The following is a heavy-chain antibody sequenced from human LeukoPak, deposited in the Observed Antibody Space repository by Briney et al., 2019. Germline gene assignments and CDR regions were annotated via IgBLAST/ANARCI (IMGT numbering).Heavy chain of an antibody. J-gene: IGHJ6*03. V-gene: IGHV4-39*01. CDR1: GGSISGSSYY. Sequence: PSETLSLTCTVSGGSISGSSYYWGWIRQPPGKGLEWIGSIYYSGSTYYNPSLKSRVTISVDTSKNQFSLKLSSVTAADTAVYYCARCPTVTPYYYYMDVWGKGTTVTVSS. CDR3: ARCPTVTPYYYYMDV. CDR2: IYYSGST. D-gene: IGHD4-11*01.